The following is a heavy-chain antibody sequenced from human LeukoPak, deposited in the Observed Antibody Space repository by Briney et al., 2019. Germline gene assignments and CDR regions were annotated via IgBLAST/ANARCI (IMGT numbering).Heavy chain of an antibody. J-gene: IGHJ4*02. CDR1: GFTFSSYA. CDR3: ASSVTTSDY. D-gene: IGHD4-17*01. CDR2: ISSSSSTI. V-gene: IGHV3-48*01. Sequence: GGSLRLSCAASGFTFSSYAMHWVRQAPGKGLEWVSYISSSSSTIYYADSVKGRFTISRDNAKNSLYLQMNSLRAEDTAVYYCASSVTTSDYWGQGTLVTVSS.